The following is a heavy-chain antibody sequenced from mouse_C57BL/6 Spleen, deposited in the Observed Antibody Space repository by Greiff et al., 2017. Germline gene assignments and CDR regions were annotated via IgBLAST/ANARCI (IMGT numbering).Heavy chain of an antibody. CDR3: ARSGSSFGWFAY. CDR2: IYPGDGDT. D-gene: IGHD1-1*01. Sequence: QVQLQQSGAELVKPGASVKISCKASGYAFSSYWMNWVKQRPGKGLAWIGQIYPGDGDTNYNGKFKGKATLTADKSSSTAYMQLSSLTSEDSAVYFCARSGSSFGWFAYWGQGTLVTVSA. CDR1: GYAFSSYW. J-gene: IGHJ3*01. V-gene: IGHV1-80*01.